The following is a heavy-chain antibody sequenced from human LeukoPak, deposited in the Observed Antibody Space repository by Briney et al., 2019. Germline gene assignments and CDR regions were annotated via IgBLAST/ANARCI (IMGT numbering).Heavy chain of an antibody. D-gene: IGHD2-21*02. CDR1: GGSISSGGYS. V-gene: IGHV4-31*03. CDR2: IYYSGST. Sequence: PSQTLSLTCTVSGGSISSGGYSWSWIRQHPGKGLEWIGYIYYSGSTYYNPSLKSRVTISVDTSKNQFSLKLSSVTAADTAVYYCARAMVTAQIDYWGQGTLVTVSS. J-gene: IGHJ4*02. CDR3: ARAMVTAQIDY.